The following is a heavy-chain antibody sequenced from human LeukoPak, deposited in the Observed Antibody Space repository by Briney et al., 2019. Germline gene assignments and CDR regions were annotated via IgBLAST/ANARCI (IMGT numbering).Heavy chain of an antibody. CDR2: INHSGST. CDR3: AGEPGYCSGDSCYGGWFDP. J-gene: IGHJ5*02. V-gene: IGHV4-34*01. CDR1: GGSFSGHY. Sequence: SETLSLTCAVYGGSFSGHYWSWIRQPPGKGLEWIGEINHSGSTDYNPSLKSRVIISVDTSRNQLSLKLSSVTAADTAVYYCAGEPGYCSGDSCYGGWFDPWGQGTLVTVSS. D-gene: IGHD2-15*01.